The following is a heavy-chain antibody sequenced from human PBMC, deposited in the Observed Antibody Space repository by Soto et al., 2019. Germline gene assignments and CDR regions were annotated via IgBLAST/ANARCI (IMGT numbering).Heavy chain of an antibody. CDR3: AKDSYTGYDSPAD. Sequence: QVQLVESGGGVVQPGRSLRLSCAASGFIFSHYGMHWVRQSPGKGLEWVAVISYDGINKYDADSVKGRFTISRDNSKNTLYLQMNSLRAEDTAVYYCAKDSYTGYDSPADWGQGTLVTVSS. D-gene: IGHD5-12*01. J-gene: IGHJ4*02. V-gene: IGHV3-30*18. CDR1: GFIFSHYG. CDR2: ISYDGINK.